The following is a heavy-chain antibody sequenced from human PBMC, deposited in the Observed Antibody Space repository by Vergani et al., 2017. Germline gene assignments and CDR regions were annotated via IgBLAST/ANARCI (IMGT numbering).Heavy chain of an antibody. D-gene: IGHD3-22*01. V-gene: IGHV3-30*02. CDR1: GFTFSSYG. Sequence: QVQLVESGGGVVQPGGSLRLSCAASGFTFSSYGMHWVRQAPGKGLEWVGFIRYDGSNKYYADSVKGRFTISRDKSKNTLYLQMNSLRAEDTAVYYCAGEGVAGYYYGSGGSPNGIDYWGQGTLVTVSS. CDR2: IRYDGSNK. J-gene: IGHJ4*02. CDR3: AGEGVAGYYYGSGGSPNGIDY.